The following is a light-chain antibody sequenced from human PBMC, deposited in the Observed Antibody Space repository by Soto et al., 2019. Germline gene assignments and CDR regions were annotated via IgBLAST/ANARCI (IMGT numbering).Light chain of an antibody. CDR3: QQLSNWPLT. V-gene: IGKV3-11*01. Sequence: EIVLTQSPATVSLSPGERATLSCRASQRVSGYLAWYQHKPGQAPRLLISDASNRATGIPVRFSGSGSDTAFPLTISSLESEDSAVYYCQQLSNWPLTFGGGTKVEIK. CDR2: DAS. CDR1: QRVSGY. J-gene: IGKJ4*01.